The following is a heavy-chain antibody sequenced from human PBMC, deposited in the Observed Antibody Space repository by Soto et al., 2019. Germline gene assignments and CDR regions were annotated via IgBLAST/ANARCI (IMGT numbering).Heavy chain of an antibody. CDR1: GGSISSSNW. CDR2: IYHSGKT. V-gene: IGHV4-4*02. D-gene: IGHD4-4*01. J-gene: IGHJ4*02. Sequence: ASETLSLTCAVSGGSISSSNWWSWVRQPPGKGLEWIGEIYHSGKTNYNPSLKSRVTISVDTSKNQFSLKLSSVTAADTAVHYCARSGGLQHIDYWGQGTLVTVSS. CDR3: ARSGGLQHIDY.